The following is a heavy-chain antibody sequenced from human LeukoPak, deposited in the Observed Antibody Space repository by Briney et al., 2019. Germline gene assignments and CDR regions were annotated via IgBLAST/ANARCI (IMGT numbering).Heavy chain of an antibody. J-gene: IGHJ6*02. CDR1: GFTFNNYW. D-gene: IGHD1-1*01. Sequence: GGSLRLSCAASGFTFNNYWIHWVRRVPGKGLVWVSRINNDGSSASYVDSVKGRFTISRDNAKNTLFLQMNSLRAEDTAVYYCARRGTGHGMDVWGQGTTVIVSS. CDR2: INNDGSSA. V-gene: IGHV3-74*01. CDR3: ARRGTGHGMDV.